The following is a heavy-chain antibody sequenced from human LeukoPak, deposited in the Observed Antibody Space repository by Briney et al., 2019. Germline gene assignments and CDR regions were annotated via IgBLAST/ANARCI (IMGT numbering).Heavy chain of an antibody. CDR1: GGSLTYYY. V-gene: IGHV4-59*08. J-gene: IGHJ4*02. CDR3: ARRAAAGPDHHFDY. CDR2: IYYSGST. Sequence: SETLSLTCTVSGGSLTYYYWTWIRQSPGRRPEWIGYIYYSGSTNYNPSLKSRVTIPVDTSKNQFSLKLSSVTAADTAVYYCARRAAAGPDHHFDYWGQGTLVTVST. D-gene: IGHD6-13*01.